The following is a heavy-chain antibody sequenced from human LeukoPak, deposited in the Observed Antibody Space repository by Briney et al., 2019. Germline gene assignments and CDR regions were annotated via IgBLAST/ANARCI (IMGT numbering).Heavy chain of an antibody. D-gene: IGHD6-19*01. CDR3: TRFAGYSSGPYNF. CDR1: GFTFGDYA. V-gene: IGHV3-49*03. J-gene: IGHJ4*02. Sequence: PGGSLRLSCTASGFTFGDYAMSWFRQAPGKGLEWVGFIRSKAYGGTTEYAASVKGRFTISRDDSKSIAYLQMNSQKTEDTAVYYCTRFAGYSSGPYNFWGQGTLVTVSS. CDR2: IRSKAYGGTT.